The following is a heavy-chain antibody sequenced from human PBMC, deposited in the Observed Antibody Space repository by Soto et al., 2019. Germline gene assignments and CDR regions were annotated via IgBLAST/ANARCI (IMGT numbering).Heavy chain of an antibody. Sequence: GGSLRLSCAVSGFTVSNNYMSWVRQAPGKGLEGVSVIYSGGYTAYGDSVKGRFTISRDNAENSLYLQMNSLRAEDTALYYCAISQDRGGRTTFIYWGQGTQVTVSS. CDR2: IYSGGYT. CDR1: GFTVSNNY. J-gene: IGHJ4*02. V-gene: IGHV3-53*05. D-gene: IGHD3-16*01. CDR3: AISQDRGGRTTFIY.